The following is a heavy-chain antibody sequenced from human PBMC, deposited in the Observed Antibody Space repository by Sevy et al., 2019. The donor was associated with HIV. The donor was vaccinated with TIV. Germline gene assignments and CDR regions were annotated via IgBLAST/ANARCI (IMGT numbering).Heavy chain of an antibody. D-gene: IGHD6-19*01. CDR3: AGENAWSSGYS. CDR1: GGSITSLY. J-gene: IGHJ4*02. CDR2: IYYNGHI. V-gene: IGHV4-59*08. Sequence: SETLSLTCTVSGGSITSLYWNWIRQPPGKGLEWIANIYYNGHINYNPSLKSRITLSLDTSKNQFSLRLSSVTAADTAMYYCAGENAWSSGYSWGQGTLVTVSS.